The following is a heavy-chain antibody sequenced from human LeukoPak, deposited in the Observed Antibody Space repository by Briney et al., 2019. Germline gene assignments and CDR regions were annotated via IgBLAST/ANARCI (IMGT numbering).Heavy chain of an antibody. J-gene: IGHJ4*02. CDR1: GFTFDDYG. CDR2: INWNGGST. CDR3: PRVPRLRYFDTAYFDY. V-gene: IGHV3-20*04. Sequence: GGSLRLSCAASGFTFDDYGMSWVRQAPGKGLEWVSGINWNGGSTGYADSVKGRFTISRDNAKNSLYLQMNSLRAEDTALYYCPRVPRLRYFDTAYFDYWGQGTLVTVSS. D-gene: IGHD3-9*01.